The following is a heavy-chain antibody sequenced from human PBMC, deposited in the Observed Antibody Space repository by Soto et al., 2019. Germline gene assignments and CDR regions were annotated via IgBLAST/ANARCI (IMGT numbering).Heavy chain of an antibody. CDR3: ARDNGRENYYDSSGYWYYFDY. J-gene: IGHJ4*02. CDR2: ISGYNGDT. D-gene: IGHD3-22*01. Sequence: ASVKVSCKASGYTFTRYGISWVRQAPGQGLEWMGWISGYNGDTNYAQKFQGRVSMTIDTSTTTAYMELRSLTSDDTAVYYCARDNGRENYYDSSGYWYYFDYWGQGTLVTVSS. V-gene: IGHV1-18*01. CDR1: GYTFTRYG.